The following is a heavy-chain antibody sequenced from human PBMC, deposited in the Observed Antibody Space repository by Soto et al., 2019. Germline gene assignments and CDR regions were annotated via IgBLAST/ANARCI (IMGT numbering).Heavy chain of an antibody. CDR2: ISGSGGST. CDR1: GFTFSSYA. J-gene: IGHJ4*02. D-gene: IGHD3-10*01. V-gene: IGHV3-23*01. CDR3: AKGPWFGESGTLVY. Sequence: GSLRLSCAASGFTFSSYAMSWVRQAPGKGLEWVSAISGSGGSTYYADSVKGRFTISRDNSKNTLYLQMNSLRAEDTAVYYCAKGPWFGESGTLVYWGQGTLVTVSS.